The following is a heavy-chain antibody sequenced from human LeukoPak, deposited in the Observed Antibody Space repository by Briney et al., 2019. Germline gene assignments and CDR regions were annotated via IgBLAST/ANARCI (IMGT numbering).Heavy chain of an antibody. CDR3: ARGMYSSSRLVYYYMDG. D-gene: IGHD6-6*01. Sequence: SETLSLTCSVSGGSISSYYWSWIRQPPGKGLEWIGYIYYSGSTNYNPSLKSRVTISVHTSKNQFSLKLRSVTAADTAVYYCARGMYSSSRLVYYYMDGWGTGTTVTVSS. CDR1: GGSISSYY. CDR2: IYYSGST. J-gene: IGHJ6*03. V-gene: IGHV4-59*01.